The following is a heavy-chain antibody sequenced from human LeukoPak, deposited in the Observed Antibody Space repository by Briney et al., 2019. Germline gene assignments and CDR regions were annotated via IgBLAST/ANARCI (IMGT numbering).Heavy chain of an antibody. CDR2: INHSGST. J-gene: IGHJ5*02. CDR1: GGTFSGYY. Sequence: AETLSLTCAVYGGTFSGYYWRWIRQPPGKGLEWIADINHSGSTKYNPSLKSRVTISVDTSQHQCSLNLSSVTAADTAVYYCARGRKQLELHPRWFDPSGEGTLPTVSS. CDR3: ARGRKQLELHPRWFDP. V-gene: IGHV4-34*01. D-gene: IGHD1-7*01.